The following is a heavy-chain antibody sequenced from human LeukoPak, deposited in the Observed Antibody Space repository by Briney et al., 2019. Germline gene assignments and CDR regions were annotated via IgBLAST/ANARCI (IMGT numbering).Heavy chain of an antibody. V-gene: IGHV4-34*01. D-gene: IGHD3-3*02. CDR2: INHSGST. CDR3: ARLRRSRLAEFDY. CDR1: GGSFSGYY. Sequence: SETLSLTCAVYGGSFSGYYWSWIRQPPGKGLGWIGEINHSGSTNYNPSLKSRVTISVDTSKNQFSLKLSSLTAADTAVYYCARLRRSRLAEFDYWGQGTLVTVSS. J-gene: IGHJ4*02.